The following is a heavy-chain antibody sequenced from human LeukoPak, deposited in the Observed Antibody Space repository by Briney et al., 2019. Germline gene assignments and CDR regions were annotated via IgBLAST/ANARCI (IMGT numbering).Heavy chain of an antibody. CDR3: VRIAAAGIAFDI. J-gene: IGHJ3*02. CDR1: GGSISSSSYY. Sequence: SETLSLTCTVSGGSISSSSYYWGWIRQPPGKGLEWIGNIYYSGSTNYNPSLKSRVTISVDTSKNQFSLKLSSVTAADTAVYYCVRIAAAGIAFDIWGQGTMVTVSS. V-gene: IGHV4-39*07. CDR2: IYYSGST. D-gene: IGHD6-13*01.